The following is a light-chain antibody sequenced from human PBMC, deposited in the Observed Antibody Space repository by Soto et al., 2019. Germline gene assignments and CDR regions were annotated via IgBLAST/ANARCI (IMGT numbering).Light chain of an antibody. CDR1: QSVSSY. CDR3: QQRSNWPIT. V-gene: IGKV3-11*01. J-gene: IGKJ3*01. Sequence: EIVLTQSTATLSLSPGERATLSCRASQSVSSYLAWYQQKPGQAPRLLIYDASNRATAIPARFSGSGSGTDFALTISSLATEDVAVYYCQQRSNWPITFGPGTKVEIK. CDR2: DAS.